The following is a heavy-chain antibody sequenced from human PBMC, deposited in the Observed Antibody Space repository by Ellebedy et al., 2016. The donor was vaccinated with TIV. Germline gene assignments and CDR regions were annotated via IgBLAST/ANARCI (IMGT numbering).Heavy chain of an antibody. J-gene: IGHJ6*03. Sequence: ASVKVSCXASGYTFTSYGISWVRQAPGQGLEWMGWISAYNGNTNYAQKLQGRVTMTTDTSTSTAYMELRSLRSDDTAVYYCARDRLLITMITQPTMDVWGKGTTVTVSS. D-gene: IGHD3-22*01. CDR2: ISAYNGNT. CDR1: GYTFTSYG. V-gene: IGHV1-18*01. CDR3: ARDRLLITMITQPTMDV.